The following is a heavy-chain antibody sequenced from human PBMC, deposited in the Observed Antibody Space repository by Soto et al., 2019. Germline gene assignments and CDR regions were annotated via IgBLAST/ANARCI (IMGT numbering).Heavy chain of an antibody. Sequence: GGSLRLSCAASGFSFSSYGMHWVRPAPGKGLDWVAVIRYDGSNKYYADSVKGRITISRDNSKNTLYVQMDSLTVEDTAVYYCARAQYSGSYFDACDVWGQGTMVTVSS. CDR1: GFSFSSYG. CDR2: IRYDGSNK. D-gene: IGHD1-26*01. CDR3: ARAQYSGSYFDACDV. J-gene: IGHJ3*01. V-gene: IGHV3-33*03.